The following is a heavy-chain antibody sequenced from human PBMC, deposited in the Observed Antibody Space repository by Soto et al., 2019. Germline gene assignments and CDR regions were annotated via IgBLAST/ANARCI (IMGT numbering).Heavy chain of an antibody. CDR3: ARAGGLGAVAVDY. D-gene: IGHD6-19*01. CDR2: IYHSGSP. Sequence: QLQLQASGSGLVTPSQTLSLTCAVSGGSISSGGYSWGWIRQPPGKGLEWIGYIYHSGSPYYNPSLKSRVTISVDRSKNQFSLKLSSVTAADTAVYYCARAGGLGAVAVDYWGQGTLVTVSS. CDR1: GGSISSGGYS. V-gene: IGHV4-30-2*01. J-gene: IGHJ4*02.